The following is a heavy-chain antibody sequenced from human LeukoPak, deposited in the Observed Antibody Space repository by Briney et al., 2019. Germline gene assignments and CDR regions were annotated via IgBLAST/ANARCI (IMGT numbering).Heavy chain of an antibody. Sequence: ASVTVSCKASGYTFTGYYMHWVRQAPGQGLEWMGWINPNSGGTNYAQKFQGRVTMTRDTSISTAYMELSRLRSDDTAVYYCARAEYNWNPKFEYWGQGTLVTVSS. CDR1: GYTFTGYY. V-gene: IGHV1-2*02. J-gene: IGHJ4*02. D-gene: IGHD1-20*01. CDR3: ARAEYNWNPKFEY. CDR2: INPNSGGT.